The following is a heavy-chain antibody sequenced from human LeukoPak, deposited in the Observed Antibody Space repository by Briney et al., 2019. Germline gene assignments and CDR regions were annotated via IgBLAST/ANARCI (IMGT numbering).Heavy chain of an antibody. D-gene: IGHD3-22*01. CDR3: AKELRYYDSSGYYDDY. CDR1: GFTFSSYG. V-gene: IGHV3-30*02. Sequence: GGSQRLSCAASGFTFSSYGMHWVRQAPGKGLEWVAFIRYDGSKKYYADSVKGRFTISRDNPKNTLYLQMNSLRAEDAAVYYCAKELRYYDSSGYYDDYWGQGTLVTVSS. J-gene: IGHJ4*02. CDR2: IRYDGSKK.